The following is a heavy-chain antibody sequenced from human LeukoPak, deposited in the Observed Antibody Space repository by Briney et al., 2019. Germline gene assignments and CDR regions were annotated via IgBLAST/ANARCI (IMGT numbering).Heavy chain of an antibody. J-gene: IGHJ4*02. D-gene: IGHD6-19*01. V-gene: IGHV4-39*01. CDR1: GVSISSSNSY. CDR3: ARHANSSGHYYFDY. CDR2: IYYSGST. Sequence: PSETLSLTCTVSGVSISSSNSYWGWIRQPPGKGLEWIGSIYYSGSTYYNPSLKSRVTISVDTSKNQFSLKLSSVTAADTAVYYCARHANSSGHYYFDYWGQGTLVTASS.